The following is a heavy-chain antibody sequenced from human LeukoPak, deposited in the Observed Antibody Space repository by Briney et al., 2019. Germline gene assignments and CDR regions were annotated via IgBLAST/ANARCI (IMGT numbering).Heavy chain of an antibody. J-gene: IGHJ6*03. CDR2: ISSSSSYI. Sequence: GGSLRLSCAASGITFNSYTMNWVRQAPGKGLEWVSSISSSSSYIYYADSVKGRFTISRDNAKNSLYLQMNSLRAEDTAVYYCASSVSSSWYNGYYMDVWGKGTTVTVSS. CDR1: GITFNSYT. V-gene: IGHV3-21*01. CDR3: ASSVSSSWYNGYYMDV. D-gene: IGHD6-13*01.